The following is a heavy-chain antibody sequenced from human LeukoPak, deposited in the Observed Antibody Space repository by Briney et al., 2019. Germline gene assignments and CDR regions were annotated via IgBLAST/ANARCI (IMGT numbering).Heavy chain of an antibody. CDR3: ARDAKSVRARARPSSDP. D-gene: IGHD3-10*01. J-gene: IGHJ5*02. CDR1: GYTFTSYY. Sequence: ASVKVSCKASGYTFTSYYMHWVRQAPGQGLEWMGIINPSGGSTSYAQKFQGRVTMTRDTSTSTVYMELSSLRSEDTAVYYCARDAKSVRARARPSSDPWGQGTLVTVSS. V-gene: IGHV1-46*01. CDR2: INPSGGST.